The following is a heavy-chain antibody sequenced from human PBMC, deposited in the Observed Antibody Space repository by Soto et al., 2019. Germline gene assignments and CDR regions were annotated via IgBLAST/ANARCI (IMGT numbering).Heavy chain of an antibody. CDR1: GYTFTSYY. CDR2: INPSGGST. Sequence: GASVKVSCKASGYTFTSYYMHWVRQAPGQGLEWMGIINPSGGSTSYAQKFQGRVTMTRDTSTSTVYMELSSLRSEDTAVYYCASDMGTLLWFGKNYYGMDVWGQGTTVTVSS. D-gene: IGHD3-10*01. J-gene: IGHJ6*02. V-gene: IGHV1-46*01. CDR3: ASDMGTLLWFGKNYYGMDV.